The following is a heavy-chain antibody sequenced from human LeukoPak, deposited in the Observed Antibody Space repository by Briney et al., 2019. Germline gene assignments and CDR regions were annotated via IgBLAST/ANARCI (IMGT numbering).Heavy chain of an antibody. CDR2: ISYDGSNK. D-gene: IGHD3-16*01. V-gene: IGHV3-30*04. Sequence: GGSLRLSCAASGFTFSSYAMHWVRQAPGKGPEWVAVISYDGSNKYYADSVKGRFTISRDNAKNTLYLQMNSLRAEDTAVYYCARVLEGGYYFDYWGQGTLVTVSS. CDR1: GFTFSSYA. J-gene: IGHJ4*02. CDR3: ARVLEGGYYFDY.